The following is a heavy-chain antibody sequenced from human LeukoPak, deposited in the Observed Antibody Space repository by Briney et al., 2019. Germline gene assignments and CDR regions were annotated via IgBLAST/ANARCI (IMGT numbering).Heavy chain of an antibody. V-gene: IGHV4-34*01. J-gene: IGHJ6*02. CDR3: AREDTAMVIRVRSGMDV. Sequence: SETLSLTCADYGGSFSGYYWSWIRQPPGKGLEWIGEINHSGSTNYNPSLKSRVTISVDTSKNQFSLKLSSVTAADTAVYYCAREDTAMVIRVRSGMDVWGQGTTVTVSS. CDR1: GGSFSGYY. CDR2: INHSGST. D-gene: IGHD5-18*01.